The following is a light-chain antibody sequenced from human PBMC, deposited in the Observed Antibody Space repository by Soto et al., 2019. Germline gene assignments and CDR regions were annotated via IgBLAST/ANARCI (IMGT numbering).Light chain of an antibody. CDR3: QQLHSYPLT. V-gene: IGKV1-9*01. Sequence: IQLTQSPSSLSASVGNRVTITCRASQGISSYLAWFQQKPGKAPELLIYAASTLQSGVPSRFSGSGSGTDFTLTISSLQPEDFATYYCQQLHSYPLTFGQGTRLEIK. J-gene: IGKJ5*01. CDR1: QGISSY. CDR2: AAS.